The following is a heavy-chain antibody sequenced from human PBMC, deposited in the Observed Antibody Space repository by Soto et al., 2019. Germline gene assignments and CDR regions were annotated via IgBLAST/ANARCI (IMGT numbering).Heavy chain of an antibody. J-gene: IGHJ6*03. V-gene: IGHV1-18*01. CDR2: ISAYNGNT. Sequence: ASVKVSCKASGYTFTSYGIIWVRQAPGQGLEWMGWISAYNGNTNYAQKLQGRVTMTTDTSTSTAYMELRSLRSDDTAVYYCARDTYCSSTSCYAYYYYYYMDVWGKGTTVTVSS. CDR3: ARDTYCSSTSCYAYYYYYYMDV. D-gene: IGHD2-2*01. CDR1: GYTFTSYG.